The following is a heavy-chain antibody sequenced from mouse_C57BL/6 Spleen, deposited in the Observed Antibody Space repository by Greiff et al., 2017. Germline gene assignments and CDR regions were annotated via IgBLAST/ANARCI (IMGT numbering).Heavy chain of an antibody. CDR1: GYSFTGYY. Sequence: VQLQQSGPALVKPGASVKISCKASGYSFTGYYMNWVKQSPEKSLEWIGEINPSTGGTTYNQKFKAKATLTVDKSSSTAYMQLKSLTSEDSAVYYCARGDWDVGDYWGQGTTLTVSS. V-gene: IGHV1-42*01. D-gene: IGHD4-1*01. CDR2: INPSTGGT. J-gene: IGHJ2*01. CDR3: ARGDWDVGDY.